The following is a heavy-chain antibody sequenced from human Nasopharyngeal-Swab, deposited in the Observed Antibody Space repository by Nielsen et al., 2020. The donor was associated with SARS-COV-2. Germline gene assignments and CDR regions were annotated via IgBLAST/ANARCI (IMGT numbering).Heavy chain of an antibody. Sequence: SETLSLTCTVSGGSISSSSYYWGWLRQPPGKGLEWIGSIYYSGSTYYNPSLKSRVTISVDTSKNQFSLKLSSVTAADTAVYYCARLRGSMIVVVITPYYYYYMDVWGKGTTVTVSS. D-gene: IGHD3-22*01. J-gene: IGHJ6*03. CDR3: ARLRGSMIVVVITPYYYYYMDV. V-gene: IGHV4-39*01. CDR2: IYYSGST. CDR1: GGSISSSSYY.